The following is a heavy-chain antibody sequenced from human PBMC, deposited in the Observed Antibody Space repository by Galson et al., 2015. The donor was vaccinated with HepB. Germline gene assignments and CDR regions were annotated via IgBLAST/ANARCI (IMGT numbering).Heavy chain of an antibody. J-gene: IGHJ4*02. CDR1: GFSLSTSGMC. CDR3: ARSGYSSSWYRVFDY. Sequence: PALVKPTQTLTLTCTFSGFSLSTSGMCVSWIRQPPGKALEWLARIDWDDDKYYSISLKTRLTISKDTSKNQVVLTMTNMDPVDTATYYCARSGYSSSWYRVFDYWGQGTLVTVSS. D-gene: IGHD6-13*01. V-gene: IGHV2-70*11. CDR2: IDWDDDK.